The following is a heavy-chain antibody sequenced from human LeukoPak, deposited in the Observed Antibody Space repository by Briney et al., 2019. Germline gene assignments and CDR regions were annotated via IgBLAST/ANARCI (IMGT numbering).Heavy chain of an antibody. Sequence: GGSLRLSCAASRFTFSSYWMSWVRQAPGKGLEWVVNIKHDGSEKYYVDSVKGRFTITRDNAKNSLYLQMNSLRAEDTAVYYCARGRYSSTTYYFDYWGQGTLVTVSS. J-gene: IGHJ4*02. D-gene: IGHD6-13*01. CDR3: ARGRYSSTTYYFDY. CDR1: RFTFSSYW. V-gene: IGHV3-7*03. CDR2: IKHDGSEK.